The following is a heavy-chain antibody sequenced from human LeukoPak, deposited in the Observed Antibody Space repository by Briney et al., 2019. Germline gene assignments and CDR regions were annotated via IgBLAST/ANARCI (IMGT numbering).Heavy chain of an antibody. CDR2: IYPSGRT. Sequence: SETLSLTCAVSGGSISSGGYSWSWIRQSPEKGLEWIGYIYPSGRTYYNPSLKSRLNMSLDKSKNQFSLKLSSVTAADTAMYYCASHHYGPFDYWGQGTLITVSS. J-gene: IGHJ4*02. CDR1: GGSISSGGYS. V-gene: IGHV4-30-2*06. D-gene: IGHD3-10*01. CDR3: ASHHYGPFDY.